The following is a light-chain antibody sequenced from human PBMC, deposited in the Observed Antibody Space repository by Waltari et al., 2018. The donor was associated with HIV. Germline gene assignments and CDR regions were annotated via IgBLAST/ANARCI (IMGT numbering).Light chain of an antibody. CDR3: QQYTTTWT. CDR1: QSISKW. V-gene: IGKV1-5*03. Sequence: IQMTQSPSTLSAFVGDRVTITCRASQSISKWLAWYQQKPGQAPKVLIYEASRLTSEVPSRFSGSGSVTEFSLPISSLQPEDFATYYCQQYTTTWTFGQGTKVQIK. J-gene: IGKJ1*01. CDR2: EAS.